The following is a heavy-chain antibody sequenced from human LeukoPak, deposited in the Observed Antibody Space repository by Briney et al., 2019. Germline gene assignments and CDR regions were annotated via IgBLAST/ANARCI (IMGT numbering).Heavy chain of an antibody. CDR3: TRGNDYGDFRGFDP. CDR1: GFTFSGSA. D-gene: IGHD4-17*01. CDR2: IRSKANSYAT. Sequence: GGSLRLSCAASGFTFSGSAMHWVRQASGKGLEWVGRIRSKANSYATAYAASVKGRFTISRDDSKNTAYLQMNSLKTEDTAAYYCTRGNDYGDFRGFDPWGQGTLVTVSS. J-gene: IGHJ5*02. V-gene: IGHV3-73*01.